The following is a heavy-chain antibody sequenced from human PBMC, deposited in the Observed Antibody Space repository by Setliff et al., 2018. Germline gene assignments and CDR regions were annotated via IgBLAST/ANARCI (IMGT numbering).Heavy chain of an antibody. CDR1: GFTFSSYA. Sequence: PGGSLRLSCAASGFTFSSYAMSWVRQAPGKGLEWVSLITGSGGGTYYADSVKGRFTVSRDNSKNTLYLQMNSLRGEDTAVYYCAKDTGYYFDYWGQGTLVTVSS. V-gene: IGHV3-23*01. D-gene: IGHD4-4*01. CDR3: AKDTGYYFDY. CDR2: ITGSGGGT. J-gene: IGHJ4*02.